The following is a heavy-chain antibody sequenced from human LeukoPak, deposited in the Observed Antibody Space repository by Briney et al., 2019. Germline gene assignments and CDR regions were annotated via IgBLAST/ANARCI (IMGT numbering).Heavy chain of an antibody. J-gene: IGHJ5*02. CDR3: ARVIAAAGIRQRRPNWFDP. CDR1: GFTFSSYA. D-gene: IGHD6-13*01. Sequence: GGSLRLSCAASGFTFSSYAIHWVRQAPGKGLEWVAVISYDGSNKYYADSVKGRFTISRDNSKNTLYLQMNSLRAEDTAVYYCARVIAAAGIRQRRPNWFDPWGQGTLVTVSS. V-gene: IGHV3-30*14. CDR2: ISYDGSNK.